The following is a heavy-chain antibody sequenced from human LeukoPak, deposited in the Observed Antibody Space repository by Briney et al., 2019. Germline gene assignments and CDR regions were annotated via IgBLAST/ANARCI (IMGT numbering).Heavy chain of an antibody. Sequence: GGSLKISCKGSGYSFTSYWIGWVRQMPGKGLEWMGSIYPCYSDTRYSPSFQGQVTISADKSISTAYLQWSSLKASDTAMYYCARLPPTIQHRWFDPWGQGTLVTVSS. CDR2: IYPCYSDT. V-gene: IGHV5-51*01. CDR3: ARLPPTIQHRWFDP. CDR1: GYSFTSYW. D-gene: IGHD1-14*01. J-gene: IGHJ5*02.